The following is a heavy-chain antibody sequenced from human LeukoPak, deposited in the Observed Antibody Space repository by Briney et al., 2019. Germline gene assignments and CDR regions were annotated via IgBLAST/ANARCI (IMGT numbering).Heavy chain of an antibody. V-gene: IGHV3-53*01. J-gene: IGHJ4*02. CDR2: IYSGGST. D-gene: IGHD6-19*01. CDR1: GFTVSSNY. Sequence: GGSLRLSCAASGFTVSSNYMSWVRQAPGKGLEWVSVIYSGGSTYYADSVKGRFTISRDNSKNTLYLQMNNLRAEDTAVYYCARDGRKVMTSGWYYFDCWGQGTLVTVSS. CDR3: ARDGRKVMTSGWYYFDC.